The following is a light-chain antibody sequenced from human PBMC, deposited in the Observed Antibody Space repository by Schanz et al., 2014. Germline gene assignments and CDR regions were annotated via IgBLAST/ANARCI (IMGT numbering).Light chain of an antibody. Sequence: EIVLTQSPGALSLSPGDRATLSCRASQSVSSIDLAWYQQKPGQAPRLLVYGPSTRATGVPARFSGSGSGTEFTLTISGLQSEDFAVYYCQQYGSSPPYTFGPGTKVDIK. J-gene: IGKJ3*01. CDR3: QQYGSSPPYT. V-gene: IGKV3-20*01. CDR2: GPS. CDR1: QSVSSID.